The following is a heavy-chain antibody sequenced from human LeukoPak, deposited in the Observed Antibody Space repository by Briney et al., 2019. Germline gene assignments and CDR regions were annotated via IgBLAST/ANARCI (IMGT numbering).Heavy chain of an antibody. CDR2: INPDSGFT. D-gene: IGHD3-16*01. J-gene: IGHJ4*02. Sequence: RWASVKVSCKASGYKFTDDYMHWVRQAPGQGLEIMGWINPDSGFTNYAQKFKGRVTMTRDTSISTAYLEVRSLTSDDTAVYYCAPTAEAYTSWWKVWGQGTLVTVSS. V-gene: IGHV1-2*02. CDR3: APTAEAYTSWWKV. CDR1: GYKFTDDY.